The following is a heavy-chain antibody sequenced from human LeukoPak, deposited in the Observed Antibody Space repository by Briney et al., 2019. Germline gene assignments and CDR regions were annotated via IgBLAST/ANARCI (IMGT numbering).Heavy chain of an antibody. Sequence: GASVKVSCKVSGYTLTELSMHWVRQAPGKGLEWMGGFDPEDGETIYAQKFQGRVTMTEDTSTDTAYMDLSSLRSEDTAVYYCATSHSYDYVWGSYRIFDYWGQGTLVTVSS. J-gene: IGHJ4*02. CDR3: ATSHSYDYVWGSYRIFDY. D-gene: IGHD3-16*02. CDR2: FDPEDGET. V-gene: IGHV1-24*01. CDR1: GYTLTELS.